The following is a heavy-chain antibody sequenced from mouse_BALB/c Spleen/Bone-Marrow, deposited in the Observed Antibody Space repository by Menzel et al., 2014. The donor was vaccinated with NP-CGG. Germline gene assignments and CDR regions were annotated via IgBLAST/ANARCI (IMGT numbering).Heavy chain of an antibody. CDR1: GFTFSDYY. V-gene: IGHV5-4*02. CDR2: ISDGGTYS. J-gene: IGHJ2*01. Sequence: EVQRVESGGGLMKPGGSLKLSCAASGFTFSDYYMYWVRQTTEKRLEWVATISDGGTYSYYADSVKGRFTISRDNAKSNLYLQMNSLKSEDTAMYYCARDMGDYWGQGTTLTVSS. D-gene: IGHD1-1*02. CDR3: ARDMGDY.